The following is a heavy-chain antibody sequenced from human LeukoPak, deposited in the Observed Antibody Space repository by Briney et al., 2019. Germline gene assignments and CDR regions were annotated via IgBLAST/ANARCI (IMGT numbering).Heavy chain of an antibody. V-gene: IGHV4-39*01. CDR3: ARHIRRSSGVTMVRGVIWYYMDV. CDR1: GGSISSSSYY. D-gene: IGHD3-10*01. Sequence: PSETLSLTCTVSGGSISSSSYYWGWIRQPPGKGLEWIGSIYYSGSTYYNPSLKSRVTISVETSKNQFSLKRSSVTAADTAVYYCARHIRRSSGVTMVRGVIWYYMDVWGKGTTVTISS. J-gene: IGHJ6*03. CDR2: IYYSGST.